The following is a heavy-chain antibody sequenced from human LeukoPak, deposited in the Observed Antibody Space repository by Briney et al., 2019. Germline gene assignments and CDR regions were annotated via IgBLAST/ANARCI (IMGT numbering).Heavy chain of an antibody. CDR3: ARESGKFDY. J-gene: IGHJ4*02. Sequence: GGSLRLSCVASGLPIADFAMRCVRQAPGKGLEWDSLISGDGVSTFYADSVKGRFSISRDNSKNSLSLEMNSLRTEDTAMYYCARESGKFDYWGQGTLVAVSS. V-gene: IGHV3-43*02. CDR2: ISGDGVST. CDR1: GLPIADFA.